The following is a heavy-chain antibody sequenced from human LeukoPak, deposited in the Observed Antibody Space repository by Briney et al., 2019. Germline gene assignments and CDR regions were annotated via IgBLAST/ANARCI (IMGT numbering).Heavy chain of an antibody. CDR2: INPNSGGT. Sequence: GASVKVSCKASGYTFTGYYMHWVRQAPGQGLEWMGWINPNSGGTKYAQNFQGRVTMTRDTSISTAYMELTRLRSDDTALYYCAPGYCSSTTCLDVFDIWGQGTMVTVSS. V-gene: IGHV1-2*02. CDR1: GYTFTGYY. D-gene: IGHD2-2*01. J-gene: IGHJ3*02. CDR3: APGYCSSTTCLDVFDI.